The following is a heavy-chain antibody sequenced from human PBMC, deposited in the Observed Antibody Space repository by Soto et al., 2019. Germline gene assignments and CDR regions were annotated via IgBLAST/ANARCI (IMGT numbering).Heavy chain of an antibody. CDR1: GGSISSSSYY. J-gene: IGHJ6*02. V-gene: IGHV4-39*01. CDR3: ARHMIIPDYEILTGEERIYGMDV. CDR2: IYYSGST. Sequence: SETLSLTCTVSGGSISSSSYYWGWIRQPPGKGLEWIGSIYYSGSTYYNPSLKSRVTISVDTSKNQFSLKLSSVTAADTAVYYCARHMIIPDYEILTGEERIYGMDVWGQGTTVTVSS. D-gene: IGHD3-9*01.